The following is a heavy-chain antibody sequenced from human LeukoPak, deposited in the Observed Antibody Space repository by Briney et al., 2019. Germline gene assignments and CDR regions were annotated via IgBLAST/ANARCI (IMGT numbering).Heavy chain of an antibody. CDR1: GFTFSSHY. Sequence: GGSLRLSCAASGFTFSSHYMNWVRQDPGKGLERVSSITSSSSDIFYAYSVKGRFTISRDNAKNSLYLQLNSLRAEDTAVYYCARGSRFGVVERDAFAIWGQGTMVTVSS. V-gene: IGHV3-21*01. CDR2: ITSSSSDI. CDR3: ARGSRFGVVERDAFAI. J-gene: IGHJ3*02. D-gene: IGHD3-3*01.